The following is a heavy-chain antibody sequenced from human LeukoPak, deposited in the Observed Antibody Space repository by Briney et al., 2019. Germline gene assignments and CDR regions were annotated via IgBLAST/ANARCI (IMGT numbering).Heavy chain of an antibody. J-gene: IGHJ6*03. CDR2: IIPMFGTA. Sequence: GASVKVSCKASGYTLTNYGVSWVRQAPGQGLEWMGGIIPMFGTANYAQKFQGRLTITADKSTNTGYMELSSLRSEDTAVYYCARGADWQLLEYYYYYMDVWGKGTTVTVSS. V-gene: IGHV1-69*06. D-gene: IGHD6-6*01. CDR1: GYTLTNYG. CDR3: ARGADWQLLEYYYYYMDV.